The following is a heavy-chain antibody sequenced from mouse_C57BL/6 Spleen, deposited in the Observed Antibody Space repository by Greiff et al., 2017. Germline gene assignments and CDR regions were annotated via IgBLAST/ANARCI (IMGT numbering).Heavy chain of an antibody. D-gene: IGHD4-1*01. V-gene: IGHV5-17*01. Sequence: DVKLVESGGGLVKPGGSLKLSCAASGFTFSDYGMHWVRQAPEKGLEWVAYISSGSSTIYYADTVKGRFTISRDNAKNTLFLQMTSLRSEDTAMYYCARETGTRNFDYWGQGTTLTVSS. CDR1: GFTFSDYG. CDR2: ISSGSSTI. CDR3: ARETGTRNFDY. J-gene: IGHJ2*01.